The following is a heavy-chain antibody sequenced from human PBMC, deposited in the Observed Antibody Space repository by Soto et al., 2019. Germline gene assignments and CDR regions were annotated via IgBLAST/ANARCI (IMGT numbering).Heavy chain of an antibody. Sequence: EVQLVESGGGLVKPGGSLRLPCAASGFTFSNAWMSWVRQAPGKGLEWVGLIKKQADGGTTEYAAPLKGRFTISRDDSENTLYLQMSSLQTEDTAVYYCRTQWLDWGQGTLVTVSS. CDR2: IKKQADGGTT. V-gene: IGHV3-15*01. D-gene: IGHD6-19*01. J-gene: IGHJ4*02. CDR3: RTQWLD. CDR1: GFTFSNAW.